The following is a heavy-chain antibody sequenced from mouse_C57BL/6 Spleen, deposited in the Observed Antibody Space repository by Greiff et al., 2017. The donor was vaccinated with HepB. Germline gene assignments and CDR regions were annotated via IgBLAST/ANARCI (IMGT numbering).Heavy chain of an antibody. D-gene: IGHD2-10*01. Sequence: QVQLRQSGAELVKPGASVKLSCKASGYTFTSYWMQWVKQRPGQGLEWIGEIDPSDSYTNYNQKFKGKATLTVDTSSSTAYMQLSSLTSEDSAVYYCARTPTSVGFAYWGQGTLVTVSA. CDR2: IDPSDSYT. CDR3: ARTPTSVGFAY. J-gene: IGHJ3*01. CDR1: GYTFTSYW. V-gene: IGHV1-50*01.